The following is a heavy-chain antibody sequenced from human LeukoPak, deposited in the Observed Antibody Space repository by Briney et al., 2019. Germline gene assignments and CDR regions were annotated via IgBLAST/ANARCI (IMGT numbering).Heavy chain of an antibody. V-gene: IGHV3-48*03. J-gene: IGHJ3*02. Sequence: GGSLRLSCAASGFTFSSYEMNWVRQAPGKGLEWVSYISSSGSTIYYADSVKGRFTISRDNAKNSLYLQMNSLRAEDTAVYYCAGSMGLLWFGELFRGGAFDIWGQGTMVTVSS. CDR1: GFTFSSYE. D-gene: IGHD3-10*01. CDR2: ISSSGSTI. CDR3: AGSMGLLWFGELFRGGAFDI.